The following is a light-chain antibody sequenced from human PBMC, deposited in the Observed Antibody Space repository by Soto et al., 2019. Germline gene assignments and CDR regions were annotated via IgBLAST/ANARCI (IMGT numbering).Light chain of an antibody. CDR2: DAS. J-gene: IGKJ5*01. Sequence: DIQMSPSSASLCASXGGRVTITXXASQDISNYLNWYQQKPGKAPKLLIYDASNLETGVPSRFSGSGSGTDFTFTISSLQPEDIATYYCQQYDNLPLTFGQGTRLENK. CDR3: QQYDNLPLT. V-gene: IGKV1-33*01. CDR1: QDISNY.